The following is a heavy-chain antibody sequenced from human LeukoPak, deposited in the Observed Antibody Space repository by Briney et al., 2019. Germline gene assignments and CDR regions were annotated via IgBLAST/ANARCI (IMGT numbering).Heavy chain of an antibody. V-gene: IGHV4-39*01. CDR1: GGSICSSSYY. Sequence: SETLSLTCTVSGGSICSSSYYWGWIRQPPGKGLEWIGSIYYSGSTYYNPSLKSRVTISVDTSKNQFSLKLSSVTAADTAVYYCARQPFPYGDLFYFDYWGQGTLVTVSS. CDR3: ARQPFPYGDLFYFDY. J-gene: IGHJ4*02. D-gene: IGHD4-17*01. CDR2: IYYSGST.